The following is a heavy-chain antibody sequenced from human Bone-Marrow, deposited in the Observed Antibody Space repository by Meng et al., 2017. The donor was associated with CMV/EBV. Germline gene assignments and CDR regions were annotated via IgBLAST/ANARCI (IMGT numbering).Heavy chain of an antibody. J-gene: IGHJ6*02. D-gene: IGHD3-16*01. V-gene: IGHV3-21*04. CDR1: GFNFNTYT. Sequence: GESLKISCAASGFNFNTYTMNWVRQAPGQGLEWVSSISATSTSIYYADSVKGRFTISRDNAKNTLFLQMNSLGAEDTAMYYCARTPIDGGYYGMDVWGQGTPVTVSS. CDR3: ARTPIDGGYYGMDV. CDR2: ISATSTSI.